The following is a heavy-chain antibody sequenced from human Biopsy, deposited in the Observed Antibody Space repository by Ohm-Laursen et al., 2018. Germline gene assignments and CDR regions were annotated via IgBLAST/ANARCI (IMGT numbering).Heavy chain of an antibody. V-gene: IGHV3-33*06. CDR3: AKGGYCTTSSCYMDLDY. CDR1: GFTFKNDN. J-gene: IGHJ4*02. CDR2: LYNDGINE. D-gene: IGHD2-2*02. Sequence: SLRLSCSASGFTFKNDNMHWVRQAPGKGLEWVAALYNDGINEYYADSVRGRFTVSRDGSKSTPYLQMSSLSAEDTAFYYRAKGGYCTTSSCYMDLDYWGQGTLVTVSS.